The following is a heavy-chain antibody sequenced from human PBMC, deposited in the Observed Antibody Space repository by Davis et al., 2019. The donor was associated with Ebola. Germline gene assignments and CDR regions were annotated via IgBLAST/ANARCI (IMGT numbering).Heavy chain of an antibody. CDR1: GYTFTTYW. D-gene: IGHD3-3*02. J-gene: IGHJ4*02. CDR2: IYPGDSDT. V-gene: IGHV5-51*01. CDR3: ARRGGWSGAFLDY. Sequence: QVSCTGSGYTFTTYWIGWVRQMPGKGLEWMGSIYPGDSDTRYSPSFQGQFTISDDKSISTAYLQWSSLKASDTAMYYCARRGGWSGAFLDYWGQGTLVTVSS.